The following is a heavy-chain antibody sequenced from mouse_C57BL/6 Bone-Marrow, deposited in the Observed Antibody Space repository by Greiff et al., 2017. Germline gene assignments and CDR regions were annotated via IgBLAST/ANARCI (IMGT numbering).Heavy chain of an antibody. V-gene: IGHV5-6*01. CDR3: ARHNY. CDR1: GFTFSSYG. J-gene: IGHJ2*01. CDR2: ISSGGSYT. Sequence: QLVESGGDLVKPGGSLKLSCAASGFTFSSYGMSWVRQTPDKRLEWVATISSGGSYTYYPDSVKGRFTISRDNAKNTLYLQMSSLKSEDTAMYYCARHNYWGQGTTLTVSS.